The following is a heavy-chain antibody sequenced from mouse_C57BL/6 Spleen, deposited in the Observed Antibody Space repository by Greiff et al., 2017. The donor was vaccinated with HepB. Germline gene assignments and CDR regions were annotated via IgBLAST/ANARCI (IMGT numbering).Heavy chain of an antibody. CDR2: IYPSDSET. Sequence: VKLQQPGAELVRPGSSVKLSCKASGYTFTSYWMDWVKQRPGQGLEWIGNIYPSDSETHYNQKFKDKATLTVDKSSSSAYMQLSSLTSEDSAVYYCARGVTGAYWGQGTLVTVSA. D-gene: IGHD2-2*01. CDR1: GYTFTSYW. J-gene: IGHJ3*01. CDR3: ARGVTGAY. V-gene: IGHV1-61*01.